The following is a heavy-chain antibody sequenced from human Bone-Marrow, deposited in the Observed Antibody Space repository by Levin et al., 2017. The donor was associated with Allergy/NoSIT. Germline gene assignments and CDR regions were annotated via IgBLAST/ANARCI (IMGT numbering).Heavy chain of an antibody. CDR1: GGSVSSGGFS. J-gene: IGHJ4*02. CDR3: ARGPYSGFTLGYPFDY. V-gene: IGHV4-30-2*01. D-gene: IGHD3-10*01. CDR2: IYVRGNT. Sequence: PSETLSLTCAVSGGSVSSGGFSWSWIRRPPGKDLEWIGYIYVRGNTYYNPSLPSLGSRVTISLDRSKNQFSLKLSSVTAADTAVYYCARGPYSGFTLGYPFDYWGQGALVTVSS.